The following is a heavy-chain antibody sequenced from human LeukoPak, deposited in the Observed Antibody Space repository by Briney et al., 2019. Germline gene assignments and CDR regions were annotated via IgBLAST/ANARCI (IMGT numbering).Heavy chain of an antibody. J-gene: IGHJ4*02. D-gene: IGHD2-15*01. CDR2: INTNSGGT. Sequence: ASVKVSCKTSGYTFIAFYLHWVRQAPGQGLEWMGWINTNSGGTNSAQKFQGRVAMTRDTSITTAYMELSGLTSDDAAVYYCARVGSDCSDGNCYWGQGTLVTVSS. CDR1: GYTFIAFY. V-gene: IGHV1-2*02. CDR3: ARVGSDCSDGNCY.